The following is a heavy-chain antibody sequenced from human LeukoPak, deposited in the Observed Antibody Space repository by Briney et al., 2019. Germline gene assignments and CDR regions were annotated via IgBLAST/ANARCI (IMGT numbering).Heavy chain of an antibody. V-gene: IGHV1-2*02. Sequence: ASVKVSCKASGYTFTGYYMHWVRQAPGQGLEWMGWINPNSGGTNYAQKFQGRVTMTRDTSISTAYMELSRLRSDDTAVYYFARMTDYYGSGSYYPAPSIDYWGQGTLVTVSS. J-gene: IGHJ4*02. CDR1: GYTFTGYY. D-gene: IGHD3-10*01. CDR3: ARMTDYYGSGSYYPAPSIDY. CDR2: INPNSGGT.